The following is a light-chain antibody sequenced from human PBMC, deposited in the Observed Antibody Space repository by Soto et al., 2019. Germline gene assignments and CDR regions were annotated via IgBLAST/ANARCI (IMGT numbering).Light chain of an antibody. CDR3: QQSYSMPRT. CDR2: AAS. J-gene: IGKJ1*01. CDR1: QSISSY. V-gene: IGKV1-39*01. Sequence: DIQRTQSPSSLSASVGDRVTIACRASQSISSYLNWYQQKPGKAPKVLIYAASSLQSGVPSRFSGSGSGTDFTLTITSLQPEDFATYYCQQSYSMPRTFGQGTKVEIK.